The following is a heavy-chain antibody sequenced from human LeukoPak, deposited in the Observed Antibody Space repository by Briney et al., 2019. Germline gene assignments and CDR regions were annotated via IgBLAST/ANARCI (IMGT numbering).Heavy chain of an antibody. CDR1: GGTFSSYA. V-gene: IGHV1-69*06. D-gene: IGHD5-18*01. J-gene: IGHJ4*02. CDR2: ILPIFGTA. Sequence: SVKVSCKASGGTFSSYAISWVRQAPGQGLEWMGGILPIFGTANYAQKFQGRVTITADKSTSTAYMELSSLRSEDTAVYYCARGPQGYGPGYWGQGTLVTVSS. CDR3: ARGPQGYGPGY.